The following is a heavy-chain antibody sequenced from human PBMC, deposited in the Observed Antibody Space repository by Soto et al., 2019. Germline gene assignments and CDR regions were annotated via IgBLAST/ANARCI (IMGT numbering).Heavy chain of an antibody. CDR3: ASGGRGVPWSGYYSFDY. V-gene: IGHV4-39*01. CDR2: IYYSGST. J-gene: IGHJ4*02. Sequence: SETLSLTCTVSGGSISSSSYYWGWIRQPPGTGLEWIGSIYYSGSTYYNPSLKSRVTISVDTSKNQFSLKLSSVTAADTAVYYCASGGRGVPWSGYYSFDYWGQGTLVTVSS. CDR1: GGSISSSSYY. D-gene: IGHD3-3*01.